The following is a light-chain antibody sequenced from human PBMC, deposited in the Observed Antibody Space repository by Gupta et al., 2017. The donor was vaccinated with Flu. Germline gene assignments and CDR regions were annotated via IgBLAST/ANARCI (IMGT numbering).Light chain of an antibody. J-gene: IGKJ5*01. CDR2: DAS. V-gene: IGKV3-11*01. CDR1: QSVSSY. Sequence: EIVLTQSPATLSLSPGERATLPFRASQSVSSYLAWYQQKPGQAPRLLIYDASNRATGIPARLSGSGSGTDFTLTISMRDPEDFAVYCCQQRSNWRNTFGQGTRLEIK. CDR3: QQRSNWRNT.